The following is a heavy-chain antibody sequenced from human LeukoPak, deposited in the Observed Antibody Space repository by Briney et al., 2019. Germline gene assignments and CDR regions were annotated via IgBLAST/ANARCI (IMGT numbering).Heavy chain of an antibody. CDR2: IYYSGST. CDR1: GGSISSYY. J-gene: IGHJ6*02. CDR3: ARDRSYYTGGMDV. Sequence: SETLSLTCTVSGGSISSYYWSWIRQPPGKGLEWIGYIYYSGSTNYNPSLKSRVTISVDTSKNQFSLKLSSVTAADTAVYYCARDRSYYTGGMDVWGQGTTVTVSS. V-gene: IGHV4-59*01. D-gene: IGHD3-10*01.